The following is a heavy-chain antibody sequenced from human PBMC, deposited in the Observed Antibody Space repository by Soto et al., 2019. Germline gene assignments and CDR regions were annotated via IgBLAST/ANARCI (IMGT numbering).Heavy chain of an antibody. Sequence: QLQLQESGSGLVKPSQTLSLTCAVSGGSISSGGYSWSWIRQPPGKGLEWIGYIYHSGSTYYNPSLKRRATMSVARSKTQFSLQLSSVTAADTAVYYCAGVRGPYCGGECYPPTASWFDPWGQGTLVTVSS. CDR1: GGSISSGGYS. CDR3: AGVRGPYCGGECYPPTASWFDP. V-gene: IGHV4-30-2*01. CDR2: IYHSGST. J-gene: IGHJ5*02. D-gene: IGHD2-21*01.